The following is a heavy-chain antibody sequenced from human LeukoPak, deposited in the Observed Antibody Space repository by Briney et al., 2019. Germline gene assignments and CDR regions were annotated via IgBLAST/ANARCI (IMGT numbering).Heavy chain of an antibody. D-gene: IGHD6-13*01. V-gene: IGHV4-59*01. CDR2: IYYSGST. CDR1: GGSISSYY. J-gene: IGHJ6*03. CDR3: ARGPGYSSSWYHYYYYYMDV. Sequence: PSETLSLTCTVSGGSISSYYWSWIRQPPGKGLEWIGYIYYSGSTTYNPSLKSRVTISVDTSKNQFSLKLSSVTAADTAVYYCARGPGYSSSWYHYYYYYMDVWGKGTTVTVSS.